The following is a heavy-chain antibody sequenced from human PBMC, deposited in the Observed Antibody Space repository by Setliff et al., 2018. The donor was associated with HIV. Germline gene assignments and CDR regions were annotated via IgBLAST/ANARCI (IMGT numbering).Heavy chain of an antibody. CDR1: GYSFTKYW. CDR2: IPPSDSDT. CDR3: ARADCGGDCYLPYYFDH. Sequence: PGESLKISCKGSGYSFTKYWIAWVRQTPGKGLEWMGIIPPSDSDTRHSPSFQGQVTMSADKSVSTAYLQWSSLRAADTAVYYCARADCGGDCYLPYYFDHWGQGTLVTVSS. V-gene: IGHV5-51*01. D-gene: IGHD2-21*02. J-gene: IGHJ4*02.